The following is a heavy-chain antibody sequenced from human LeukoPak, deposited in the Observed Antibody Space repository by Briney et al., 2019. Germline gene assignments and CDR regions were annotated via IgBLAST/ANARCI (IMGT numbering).Heavy chain of an antibody. J-gene: IGHJ4*02. D-gene: IGHD6-19*01. Sequence: PGGSLRLSCAASRFTLSDYWMSCVRQAPGKGLEWVANIKQDGSETYYVDSVKGRFTISRDNAKNSLSLQMNSLRADDTAVYYCARQRGSGCLDYWGQGTLVTVSS. V-gene: IGHV3-7*01. CDR1: RFTLSDYW. CDR2: IKQDGSET. CDR3: ARQRGSGCLDY.